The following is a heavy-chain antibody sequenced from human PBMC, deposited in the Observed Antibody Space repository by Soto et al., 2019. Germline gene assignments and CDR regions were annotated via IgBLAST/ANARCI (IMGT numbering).Heavy chain of an antibody. V-gene: IGHV4-34*01. CDR2: VNHAGGT. CDR1: GGSFNDFY. Sequence: QMHIQQWGAGLLKPSETLSITCAVSGGSFNDFYWNWVRQPPGEGLEWIGEVNHAGGTDYNPSLKSRVTISEDRSKNQLSLRLKSVTVADTATYYCARRGRYGGRSYTGWGQGTLVTVSS. D-gene: IGHD2-15*01. J-gene: IGHJ4*02. CDR3: ARRGRYGGRSYTG.